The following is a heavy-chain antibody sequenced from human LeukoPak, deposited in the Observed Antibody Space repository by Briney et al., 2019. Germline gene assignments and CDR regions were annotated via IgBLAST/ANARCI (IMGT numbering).Heavy chain of an antibody. CDR2: IYSGGST. D-gene: IGHD2-2*02. J-gene: IGHJ5*02. CDR1: RLFARRNY. V-gene: IGHV3-53*01. CDR3: STLYKDLPAAIHT. Sequence: PGGSLRLSRGPPRLFARRNYMSWLRQAPGKGLEWVSVIYSGGSTYYADSVKGRFTISRDNSKNTLYLQMHSLMSEEAAAYYGSTLYKDLPAAIHTWGQGTLVTVSS.